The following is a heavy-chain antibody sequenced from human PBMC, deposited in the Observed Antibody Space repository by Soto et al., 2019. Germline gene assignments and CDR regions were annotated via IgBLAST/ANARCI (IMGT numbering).Heavy chain of an antibody. V-gene: IGHV4-34*01. CDR1: GGAFSGYY. D-gene: IGHD5-18*01. Sequence: SETLSLTCAVYGGAFSGYYWSWIRQPPGKGLEWIGEINHSGSTNYNPSLKSRVTISVDTSKNQFSLKLSSVTAADTAVYYCARAPRKRGYSYGYDYWGQGTRVTVSS. CDR2: INHSGST. J-gene: IGHJ4*02. CDR3: ARAPRKRGYSYGYDY.